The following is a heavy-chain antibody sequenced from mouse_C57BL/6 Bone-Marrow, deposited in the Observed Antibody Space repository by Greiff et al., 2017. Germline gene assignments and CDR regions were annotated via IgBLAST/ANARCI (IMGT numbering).Heavy chain of an antibody. V-gene: IGHV1-76*01. CDR1: GYTFTDYY. CDR2: IYPGSGNT. CDR3: DCYGSSYAIDY. D-gene: IGHD1-1*01. Sequence: QVQLQQSGAELVRPGASVKLSCKASGYTFTDYYINWVKQRPGQGLEWIARIYPGSGNTYYNEKFKGKATLTAEKSSSTAYMQLSSLTSEDSAVYFCDCYGSSYAIDYWGQGTSVTVSS. J-gene: IGHJ4*01.